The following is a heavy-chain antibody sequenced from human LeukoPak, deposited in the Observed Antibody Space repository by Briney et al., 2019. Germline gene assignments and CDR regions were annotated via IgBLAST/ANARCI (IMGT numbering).Heavy chain of an antibody. J-gene: IGHJ4*02. D-gene: IGHD6-13*01. CDR1: GFTFSSYG. Sequence: GSLRLSCAASGFTFSSYGMHWVRQAPGKGLEWVAVISYDGSNKYYADSVKGRFTISRDNSKNTVYLQMNSLRVEDTAVYYCARTPAIAAAGDYWGQGTLVTVSS. V-gene: IGHV3-30*03. CDR2: ISYDGSNK. CDR3: ARTPAIAAAGDY.